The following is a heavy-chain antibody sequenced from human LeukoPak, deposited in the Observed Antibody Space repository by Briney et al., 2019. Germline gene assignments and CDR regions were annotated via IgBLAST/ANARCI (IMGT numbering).Heavy chain of an antibody. J-gene: IGHJ4*02. CDR1: GYTFTGYY. CDR2: INPNSGDT. Sequence: ASVKVSCKASGYTFTGYYMHWVRQAPGQGLQWMGWINPNSGDTNYAQNFQGRVTLTRDTSISTAYMELSRLRSDDTAVYYCARDLTYVDYWGQGTLVTVSS. D-gene: IGHD4/OR15-4a*01. CDR3: ARDLTYVDY. V-gene: IGHV1-2*02.